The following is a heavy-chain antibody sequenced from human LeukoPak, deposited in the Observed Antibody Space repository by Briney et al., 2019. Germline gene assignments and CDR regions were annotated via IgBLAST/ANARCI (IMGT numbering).Heavy chain of an antibody. D-gene: IGHD4-17*01. J-gene: IGHJ3*02. CDR1: GGSFSGYY. CDR3: AREGFTVTMFFRIPPSGAFDI. Sequence: SETLSLTCAVYGGSFSGYYWSWIRQPPGKGLEWIGEINHSGSTNYNPSLKSRVTISVDTSKDQFSLKLSSVTAADTAVYYSAREGFTVTMFFRIPPSGAFDIWGQGTMVTVSS. CDR2: INHSGST. V-gene: IGHV4-34*01.